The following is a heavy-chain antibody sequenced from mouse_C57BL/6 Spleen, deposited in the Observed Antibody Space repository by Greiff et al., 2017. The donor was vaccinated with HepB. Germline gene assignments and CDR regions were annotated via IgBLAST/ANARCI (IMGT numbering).Heavy chain of an antibody. Sequence: VQLQQPGAELVKPGASVKLSCKASGYTFTSYWMHWVKQRPGQGLEWIGMIHPNSGSTNYNEKFKGKATLTVDKSSSTAYMQLSSLTSEVSAVYYCARERDYDGYYWGQGTTLTVSS. CDR1: GYTFTSYW. V-gene: IGHV1-64*01. J-gene: IGHJ2*01. CDR2: IHPNSGST. D-gene: IGHD2-3*01. CDR3: ARERDYDGYY.